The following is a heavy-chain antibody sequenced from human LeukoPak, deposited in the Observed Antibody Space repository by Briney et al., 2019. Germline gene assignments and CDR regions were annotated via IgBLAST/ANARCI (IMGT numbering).Heavy chain of an antibody. V-gene: IGHV1-2*02. D-gene: IGHD4-23*01. CDR1: GYTFTGYY. CDR2: INPNSGGT. J-gene: IGHJ4*02. Sequence: GASVKVSCKASGYTFTGYYMHWVRQAPGQGLEWMGWINPNSGGTNYAQKFQGRVTMTRDTSISTAYMELSRLRSDDTAVYYCARGTVYGGNFLVYYFDYWGQGTLVTVSS. CDR3: ARGTVYGGNFLVYYFDY.